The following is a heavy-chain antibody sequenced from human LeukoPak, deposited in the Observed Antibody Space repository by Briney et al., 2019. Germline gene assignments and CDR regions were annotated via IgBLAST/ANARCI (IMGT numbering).Heavy chain of an antibody. CDR3: ARVYSGYDQQPNDY. D-gene: IGHD5-12*01. CDR1: GYTFTSYD. V-gene: IGHV1-8*01. CDR2: MNPNSGNT. Sequence: GASVKVSCKASGYTFTSYDINWVRQATGQGLEWMGWMNPNSGNTGYAQKFQGRVTMTRNTSISTAYMELSSLRSEDTAVYYCARVYSGYDQQPNDYWGQGTLVTVSS. J-gene: IGHJ4*02.